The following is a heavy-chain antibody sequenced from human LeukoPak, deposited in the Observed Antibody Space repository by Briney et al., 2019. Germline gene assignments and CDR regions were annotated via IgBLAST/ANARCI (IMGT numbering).Heavy chain of an antibody. Sequence: SVKVSCKASGGTFSSYAISWVRQAPGQGLEWMGGIIPIFGTANYAQKFQGRVTITADESTSTAYMELSSLRSEDTAVYYCARDPGYSSSSEGWYFDLWGRGTLVTVSS. CDR3: ARDPGYSSSSEGWYFDL. CDR2: IIPIFGTA. D-gene: IGHD6-6*01. CDR1: GGTFSSYA. J-gene: IGHJ2*01. V-gene: IGHV1-69*13.